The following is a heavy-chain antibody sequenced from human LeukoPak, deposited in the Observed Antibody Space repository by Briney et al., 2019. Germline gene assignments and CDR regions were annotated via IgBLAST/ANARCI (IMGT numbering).Heavy chain of an antibody. CDR2: IWYDGSNK. Sequence: GGSLRLSCAASGFTFSSYGMQWVRQAPGKGLEWVAVIWYDGSNKYYADSGKGRFTISRDNSKNTLYLQMNSLRAEDTAVYYCARDRGSSTSNYYMDGWGKGTTVTVSS. CDR3: ARDRGSSTSNYYMDG. D-gene: IGHD2-2*01. CDR1: GFTFSSYG. V-gene: IGHV3-33*01. J-gene: IGHJ6*03.